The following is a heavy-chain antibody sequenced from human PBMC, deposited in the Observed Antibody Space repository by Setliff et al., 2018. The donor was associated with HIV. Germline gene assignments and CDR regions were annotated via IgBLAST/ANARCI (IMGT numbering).Heavy chain of an antibody. V-gene: IGHV1-69*02. D-gene: IGHD1-26*01. Sequence: GASVKVSCKASRRTFNSHTINWVRQAPGQGLDWMGRIIPILGVANYAQKFQGRVTITADKSTSTAYMELRSLRSDDTAVYYCARVRVGATPLDYWGQGTLVTV. CDR3: ARVRVGATPLDY. J-gene: IGHJ4*02. CDR1: RRTFNSHT. CDR2: IIPILGVA.